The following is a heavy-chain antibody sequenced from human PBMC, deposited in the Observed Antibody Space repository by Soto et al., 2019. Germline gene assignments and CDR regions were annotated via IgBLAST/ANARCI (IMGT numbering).Heavy chain of an antibody. CDR1: GGTFNMYA. CDR3: ARSIGSGGVTGGFDY. J-gene: IGHJ4*02. D-gene: IGHD3-16*01. Sequence: QVQLVQSGAEVRKPGSAVRVYCKASGGTFNMYAMDWVRQAPGQGLEWMAGIIPIFETPRYSQQFQGRVTITVDESTSTAYMELSSLRSEVTAIYYCARSIGSGGVTGGFDYWGQGTLVAVAS. V-gene: IGHV1-69*01. CDR2: IIPIFETP.